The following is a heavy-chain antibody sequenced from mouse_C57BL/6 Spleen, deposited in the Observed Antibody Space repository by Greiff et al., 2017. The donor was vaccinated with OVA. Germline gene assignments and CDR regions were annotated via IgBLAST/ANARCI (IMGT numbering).Heavy chain of an antibody. J-gene: IGHJ4*01. V-gene: IGHV1-19*01. D-gene: IGHD1-1*01. Sequence: VQLQQSGPVLVKPGASVKMSCKASGYTFTDYYMNWVKQSHGKSLEWIGVINPYNGGTSYNQKFKGKATLTVDKSSSTAYMELNSLTSEDSAVYYCARNYYGSSPRAMDYWGQGTSVTVSS. CDR1: GYTFTDYY. CDR3: ARNYYGSSPRAMDY. CDR2: INPYNGGT.